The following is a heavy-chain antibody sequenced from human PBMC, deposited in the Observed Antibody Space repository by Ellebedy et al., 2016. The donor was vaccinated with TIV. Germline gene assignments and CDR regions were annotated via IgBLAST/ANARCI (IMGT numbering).Heavy chain of an antibody. D-gene: IGHD6-6*01. CDR2: ISGSGGST. J-gene: IGHJ2*01. V-gene: IGHV3-23*01. CDR1: GFTFSSYA. Sequence: GGSLRLSCAASGFTFSSYAMSCVRQAPGKGLEWVSAISGSGGSTYYADTVKGRFTISRDNSKNTLYLQMNSLKTEDTAVYYCTTGRRRSSLTFDLWGRGTLVTVSS. CDR3: TTGRRRSSLTFDL.